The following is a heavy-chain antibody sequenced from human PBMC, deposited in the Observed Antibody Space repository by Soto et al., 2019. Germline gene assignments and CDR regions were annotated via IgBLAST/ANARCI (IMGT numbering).Heavy chain of an antibody. CDR1: GFSISDYG. Sequence: QVQLVESGGGVVQPGWSLRLSCAASGFSISDYGMEWVRQAPGKGLEWVALISYDGSNTYYADSVKGRFTISRDNSKDTLFLQMTGLRREDTAVYYCAKGAGDRLSLGMDVWGQGTPVTVSS. CDR2: ISYDGSNT. J-gene: IGHJ6*02. D-gene: IGHD1-26*01. V-gene: IGHV3-30*18. CDR3: AKGAGDRLSLGMDV.